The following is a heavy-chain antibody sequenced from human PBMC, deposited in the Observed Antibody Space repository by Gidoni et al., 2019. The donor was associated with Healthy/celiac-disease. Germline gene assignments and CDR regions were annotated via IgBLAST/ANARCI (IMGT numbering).Heavy chain of an antibody. J-gene: IGHJ4*02. CDR1: GGTFSSYA. CDR2: IIPILGIA. Sequence: QVQLLQSGAEVKKPGSAVQFSCKASGGTFSSYAISWVRQAPGQGLEWMGRIIPILGIANYAQKFQGRVTITADKSTSTAYMELSSLRSEDTAVYYCAESDYWGQGTLVTVSS. CDR3: AESDY. V-gene: IGHV1-69*04.